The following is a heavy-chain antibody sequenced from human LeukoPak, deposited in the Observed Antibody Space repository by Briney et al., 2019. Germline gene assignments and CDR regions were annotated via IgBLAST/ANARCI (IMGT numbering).Heavy chain of an antibody. V-gene: IGHV3-11*01. D-gene: IGHD6-19*01. CDR2: ISSSGSTI. CDR1: GFTFSDYY. CDR3: APRRFPAYSSAWNYFDY. Sequence: PGGSLRLSCAASGFTFSDYYMSWIRQAPGKGLEWVSYISSSGSTIYYADSVKGRFTISRDNAKNSLYLQMNSLRAEDTAVYYCAPRRFPAYSSAWNYFDYWGQGTLVTVSS. J-gene: IGHJ4*02.